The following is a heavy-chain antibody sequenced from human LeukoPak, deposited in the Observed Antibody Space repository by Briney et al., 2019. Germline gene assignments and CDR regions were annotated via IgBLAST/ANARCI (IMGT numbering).Heavy chain of an antibody. D-gene: IGHD2-2*01. CDR2: IIPMFGTA. Sequence: SVKVSCNASGYTFTSYGISWVRQAPGQGLEWMGGIIPMFGTAKYAQKFQGRVTITADKSTSTAYMELSSLRSEDTAVYYCASGTTDIVVVPATLRNYYFDYWGQGTLVTVSS. V-gene: IGHV1-69*06. J-gene: IGHJ4*02. CDR1: GYTFTSYG. CDR3: ASGTTDIVVVPATLRNYYFDY.